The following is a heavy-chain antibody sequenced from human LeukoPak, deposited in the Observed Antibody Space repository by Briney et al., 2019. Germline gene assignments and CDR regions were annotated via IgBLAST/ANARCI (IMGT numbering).Heavy chain of an antibody. J-gene: IGHJ4*02. CDR1: GFTFSSYA. CDR3: AKDIRGYGSGSYYPLQY. CDR2: ISGSGGST. D-gene: IGHD3-10*01. V-gene: IGHV3-23*01. Sequence: GGSLRLSCAASGFTFSSYAMSWVRQAPGKGLEWVSAISGSGGSTYYADSVKGRFTISRDNSKNTLYLQMNSLRAEDTAVYYCAKDIRGYGSGSYYPLQYWGQGTLVIVSS.